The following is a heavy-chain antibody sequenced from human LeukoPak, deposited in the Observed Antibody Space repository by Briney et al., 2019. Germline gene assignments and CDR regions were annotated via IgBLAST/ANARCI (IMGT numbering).Heavy chain of an antibody. CDR3: AKDGGSGSYYNRAFDY. Sequence: GGSLRLSCAASGFTFSSYGMHWVRQAPGKGLEWVAVISYDGSNKYYAGSVKGRFTISRDNSKNTLYLQMNSLRAEDTAVYYCAKDGGSGSYYNRAFDYWGQGTLVTVSS. CDR2: ISYDGSNK. J-gene: IGHJ4*02. D-gene: IGHD3-10*01. V-gene: IGHV3-30*18. CDR1: GFTFSSYG.